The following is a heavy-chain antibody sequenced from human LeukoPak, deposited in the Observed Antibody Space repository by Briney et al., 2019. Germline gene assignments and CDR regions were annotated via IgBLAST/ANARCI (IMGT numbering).Heavy chain of an antibody. Sequence: SETLSLTCTVSGGSISSHYWSWIRQPPGKGLEWIEYIYYSGSTNYNPSLKSRVTISVDTSKNQFSLKLSSVTAADTAVYYCAREYRGYCSSTSCPLGVYYYYMDVWGKGTTVTVSS. CDR3: AREYRGYCSSTSCPLGVYYYYMDV. J-gene: IGHJ6*03. D-gene: IGHD2-2*01. V-gene: IGHV4-59*11. CDR2: IYYSGST. CDR1: GGSISSHY.